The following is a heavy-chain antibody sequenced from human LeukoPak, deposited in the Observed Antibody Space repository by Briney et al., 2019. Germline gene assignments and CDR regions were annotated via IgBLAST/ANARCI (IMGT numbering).Heavy chain of an antibody. CDR3: ARDSVPYSSSSDCSGGSCYPNPFDY. V-gene: IGHV3-48*04. D-gene: IGHD2-15*01. CDR2: ISSSSSTI. CDR1: GFTFSSYS. J-gene: IGHJ4*02. Sequence: GGSLRLSCAASGFTFSSYSMNWVRQAPGKGLEWVSYISSSSSTIYYADSVKGRFTISRDNAKNSLYLQMNSLRAEDTAVYYCARDSVPYSSSSDCSGGSCYPNPFDYWGQGTLVTVSS.